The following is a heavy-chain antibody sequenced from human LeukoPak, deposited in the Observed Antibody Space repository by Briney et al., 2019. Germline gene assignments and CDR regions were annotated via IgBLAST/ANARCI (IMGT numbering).Heavy chain of an antibody. D-gene: IGHD2-21*02. CDR3: ARDHSVTGYWYFDL. CDR2: IYHSGST. J-gene: IGHJ2*01. CDR1: GGSVSSSSYY. Sequence: SETLSLTCTVSGGSVSSSSYYWSWIRQPPGKGLEWIGYIYHSGSTYYNPSLESRVTISLDRSKNQFSLKLSSVTAADTAVYYCARDHSVTGYWYFDLWGRGTLVTVSS. V-gene: IGHV4-30-2*01.